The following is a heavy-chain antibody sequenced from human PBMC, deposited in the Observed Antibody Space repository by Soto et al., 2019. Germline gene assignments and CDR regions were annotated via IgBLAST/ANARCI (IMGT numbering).Heavy chain of an antibody. CDR3: TTDYPRSLPGY. Sequence: LRLSCAASGFTFSNAWMSWVRQAPGKGLEWVGRIKSKTDGGTTDYAAPVKGRFTISRDDSKNTLYLQMNSLKTEDTAVYYCTTDYPRSLPGYWGQGTLVTVSS. CDR2: IKSKTDGGTT. V-gene: IGHV3-15*01. CDR1: GFTFSNAW. J-gene: IGHJ4*02.